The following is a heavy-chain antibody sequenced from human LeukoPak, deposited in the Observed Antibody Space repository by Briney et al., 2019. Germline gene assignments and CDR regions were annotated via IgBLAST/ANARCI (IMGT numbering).Heavy chain of an antibody. V-gene: IGHV3-33*06. Sequence: GGSLSLSCAASGFTFSSYGMHWVRRAPGKGLEWVAVIWYDGSNKYYADSVKGRFTISRDNSKNTLYLQMNSLRAEGTAVYYCAKAGGSGPTDYWGQGTLVTVSS. CDR1: GFTFSSYG. D-gene: IGHD3-10*01. CDR3: AKAGGSGPTDY. J-gene: IGHJ4*02. CDR2: IWYDGSNK.